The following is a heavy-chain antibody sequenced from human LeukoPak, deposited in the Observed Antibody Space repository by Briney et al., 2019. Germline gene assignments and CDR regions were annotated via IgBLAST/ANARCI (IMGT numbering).Heavy chain of an antibody. CDR1: GFTSSSYA. Sequence: PAGSLRLSCAASGFTSSSYAMSWVRQAPGKGLEWVSAISGSGGTTYYADSVKGRFTVSRDNSKNTLYLQMNSLRAEDTAVYYCAGGSGRYDSGSWDGYYYYMDVWGKGTTVTVSS. V-gene: IGHV3-23*01. D-gene: IGHD3-10*01. CDR3: AGGSGRYDSGSWDGYYYYMDV. CDR2: ISGSGGTT. J-gene: IGHJ6*03.